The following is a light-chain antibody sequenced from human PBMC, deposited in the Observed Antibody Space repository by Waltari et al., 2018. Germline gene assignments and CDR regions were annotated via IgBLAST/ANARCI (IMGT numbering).Light chain of an antibody. CDR1: QSIIYNSNDKNY. Sequence: IVMTQSPDSLAVSLGERATINCKSSQSIIYNSNDKNYRAWYQQKPVQPPKLPIYCASTRESGVPDRFSGNGTGTDFTLSISSLQAEDVAVYYRQQYYSRRTFGQGTKVEI. V-gene: IGKV4-1*01. CDR3: QQYYSRRT. J-gene: IGKJ1*01. CDR2: CAS.